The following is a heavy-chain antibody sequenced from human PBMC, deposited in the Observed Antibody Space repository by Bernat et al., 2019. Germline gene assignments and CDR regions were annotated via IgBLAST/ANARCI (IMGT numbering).Heavy chain of an antibody. CDR3: ARERQLEQLDACDI. CDR1: GFTFSDYD. J-gene: IGHJ3*02. D-gene: IGHD1/OR15-1a*01. CDR2: IGTGGDT. Sequence: EVQLVESGGGLVEPGGSLRLSCAASGFTFSDYDMHWVRQSAGKGLEWVSAIGTGGDTYYPGYVKGRFTISRENAKNSLYLQMNSLRAEDTAVYYCARERQLEQLDACDIWGQGTMVSVSS. V-gene: IGHV3-13*01.